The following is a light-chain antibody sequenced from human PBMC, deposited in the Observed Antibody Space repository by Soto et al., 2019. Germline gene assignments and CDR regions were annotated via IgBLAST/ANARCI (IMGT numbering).Light chain of an antibody. Sequence: EIVMTQSPATLSVSPGERATLSCGASQSVSSNLAWYQQKPGQAPRLLIYGASTRATGVPARFSGSGSETEFTLTISSLQAEDFAVYYCQQYYDWPITFGQGTRLEIK. V-gene: IGKV3-15*01. CDR3: QQYYDWPIT. J-gene: IGKJ5*01. CDR2: GAS. CDR1: QSVSSN.